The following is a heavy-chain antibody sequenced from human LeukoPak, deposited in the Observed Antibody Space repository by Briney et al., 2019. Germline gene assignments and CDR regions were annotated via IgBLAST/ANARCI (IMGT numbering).Heavy chain of an antibody. Sequence: GGPLRLSCAASGFTFSSYWMSWVRQAPGKGLEWVANIKQDGSEKYYVDSVKGRFTISRDNAKNSLYLQMNSLRAEDTAVYYCASASPPYCSSTSCYDYWGQGTLVTVSS. J-gene: IGHJ4*02. CDR3: ASASPPYCSSTSCYDY. CDR2: IKQDGSEK. V-gene: IGHV3-7*01. CDR1: GFTFSSYW. D-gene: IGHD2-2*01.